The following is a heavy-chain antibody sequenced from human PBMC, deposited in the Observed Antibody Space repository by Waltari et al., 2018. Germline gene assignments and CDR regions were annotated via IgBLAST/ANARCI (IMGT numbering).Heavy chain of an antibody. V-gene: IGHV3-13*01. J-gene: IGHJ5*02. CDR2: IGTAGDT. CDR3: ARHLLQGDWFDP. CDR1: GFTFSSYD. Sequence: EVQLVESGGGLVQPGGSLRLSCAASGFTFSSYDMHWVRQATGKGLEWVSAIGTAGDTYYPGSVKGRFTSSRENAKNSLYLQMNSLRAGDTAVYYCARHLLQGDWFDPWGQGTLVTVSS. D-gene: IGHD4-4*01.